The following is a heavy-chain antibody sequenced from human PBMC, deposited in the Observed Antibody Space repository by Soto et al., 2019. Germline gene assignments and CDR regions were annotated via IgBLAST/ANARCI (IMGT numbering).Heavy chain of an antibody. Sequence: SETLSLTCTVSGDSISTFYWGWMRQSPGKELEWLGYVYYTGSTNYNPSLKSRVTISVDRSKNQFSLKLTSANAADTAVYYCARGRTVRNYADDSSDYFYFFDYWGQGTQVTVSS. CDR3: ARGRTVRNYADDSSDYFYFFDY. D-gene: IGHD3-22*01. V-gene: IGHV4-59*01. CDR1: GDSISTFY. CDR2: VYYTGST. J-gene: IGHJ4*02.